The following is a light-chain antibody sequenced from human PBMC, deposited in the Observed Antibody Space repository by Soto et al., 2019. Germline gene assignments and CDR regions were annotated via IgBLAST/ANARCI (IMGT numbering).Light chain of an antibody. Sequence: QSALTQPASVSGSPGQSITISCTGTSSDVGGYNYVSWYQQHPGKAPKLMIYEVSNRPSGVSKRFSGSKSGNTASLTISGLQAEDEADYYCSSYTSSSFGVFGGGTQLTVL. CDR1: SSDVGGYNY. CDR2: EVS. J-gene: IGLJ2*01. CDR3: SSYTSSSFGV. V-gene: IGLV2-14*01.